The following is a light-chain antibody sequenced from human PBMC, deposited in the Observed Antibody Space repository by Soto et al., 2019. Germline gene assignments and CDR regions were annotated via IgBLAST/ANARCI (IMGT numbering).Light chain of an antibody. CDR3: QQYDSSLYT. CDR1: QSVSSSY. CDR2: AAS. V-gene: IGKV3-20*01. J-gene: IGKJ2*01. Sequence: EIVLTQSPGTLSLSPGERATLSCRASQSVSSSYLAWYQQKPGQAPRLLIYAASSRATGIPDRFSGSGSGTDFTLTISRLEPEDFAVYYGQQYDSSLYTFGQGTKLEIK.